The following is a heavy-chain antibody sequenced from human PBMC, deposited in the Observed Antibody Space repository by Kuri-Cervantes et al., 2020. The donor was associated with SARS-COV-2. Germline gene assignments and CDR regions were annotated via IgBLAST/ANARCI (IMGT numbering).Heavy chain of an antibody. CDR3: ARTLGDDIVVVPAATFDY. Sequence: GGSLRLSCAASGFTFSSYAMHWVRQAPGKGLEWAAVISYDGSNKYYADSVEGRFTISRDNSKNTLYLQMNSLRAEDTAVYYCARTLGDDIVVVPAATFDYWGQGTLVTVSS. CDR2: ISYDGSNK. J-gene: IGHJ4*02. V-gene: IGHV3-30-3*01. D-gene: IGHD2-2*01. CDR1: GFTFSSYA.